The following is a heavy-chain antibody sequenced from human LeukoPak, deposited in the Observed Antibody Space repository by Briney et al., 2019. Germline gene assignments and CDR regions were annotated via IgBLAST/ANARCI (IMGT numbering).Heavy chain of an antibody. Sequence: ASLKVSCKASGYTFTSYGISWVRQAPGQGLEWMGWISAYNGNTNYAQKLQGRVTMTKDTSTSTAYMALRSLRSDDTAVYYCASESDDYGDYVDYWGQGTLVTVSS. V-gene: IGHV1-18*01. CDR1: GYTFTSYG. D-gene: IGHD4-17*01. CDR3: ASESDDYGDYVDY. CDR2: ISAYNGNT. J-gene: IGHJ4*01.